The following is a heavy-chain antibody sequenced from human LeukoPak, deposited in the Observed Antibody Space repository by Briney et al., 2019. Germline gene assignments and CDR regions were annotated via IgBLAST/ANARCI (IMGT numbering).Heavy chain of an antibody. Sequence: GGSLRLSCAASGFTFSSYAMSWVRQAPGKGLEWVSTISGSGGTTYYADSVKGRFTISRDNSKNTLYLQMRAEDTAVYYCARWYCSTSCYYDYWGQGTLVTVSS. CDR1: GFTFSSYA. D-gene: IGHD2-2*01. CDR3: ARWYCSTSCYYDY. J-gene: IGHJ4*02. CDR2: ISGSGGTT. V-gene: IGHV3-23*01.